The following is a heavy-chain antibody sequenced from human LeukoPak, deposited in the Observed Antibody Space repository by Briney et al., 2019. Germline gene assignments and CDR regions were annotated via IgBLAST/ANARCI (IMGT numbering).Heavy chain of an antibody. V-gene: IGHV3-30-3*01. CDR1: GFTFSSYA. D-gene: IGHD3-10*01. CDR3: AKDGDWYYYGSGSPRHFDY. Sequence: GRSLRLSCAASGFTFSSYAMHWVRQAPGKGLEWVAVISYDGSNKYYADSVKGRFTISRDNSKNTLYLQMNSLRAEDTALYYCAKDGDWYYYGSGSPRHFDYWGQGTLVTVSS. CDR2: ISYDGSNK. J-gene: IGHJ4*02.